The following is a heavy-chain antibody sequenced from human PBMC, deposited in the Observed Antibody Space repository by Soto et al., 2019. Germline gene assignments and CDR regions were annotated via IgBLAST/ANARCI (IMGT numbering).Heavy chain of an antibody. CDR1: GFSFSTYA. CDR2: ISGSGGTT. V-gene: IGHV3-23*01. D-gene: IGHD6-19*01. CDR3: AKEPVAQASGWYADY. J-gene: IGHJ4*02. Sequence: EMHLLESGGGVVQPGGSLRLSCAASGFSFSTYAMSWVRQAPGKGLEWVSAISGSGGTTYYADSVKGRFTISRDNSKTTLYLQMSSLRAEDTALYYCAKEPVAQASGWYADYWGQGTLVTVSS.